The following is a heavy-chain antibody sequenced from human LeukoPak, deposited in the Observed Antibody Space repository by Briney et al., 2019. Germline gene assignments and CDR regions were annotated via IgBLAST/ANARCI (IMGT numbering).Heavy chain of an antibody. Sequence: AASVKVSCTAYGYTFTVNYLHWVRQAPGQGLEWVGWINPNNGDTKSAQNFQDRVTMTRDTSINTAYMELSGLRFDDTAVYYCARDLIEGWAFDIWGQGTRVTVSS. CDR3: ARDLIEGWAFDI. CDR1: GYTFTVNY. D-gene: IGHD2-15*01. CDR2: INPNNGDT. J-gene: IGHJ3*02. V-gene: IGHV1-2*02.